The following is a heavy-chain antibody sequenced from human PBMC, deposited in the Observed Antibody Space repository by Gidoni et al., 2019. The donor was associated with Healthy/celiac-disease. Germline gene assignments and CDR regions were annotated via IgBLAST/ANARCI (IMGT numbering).Heavy chain of an antibody. D-gene: IGHD4-17*01. CDR3: AKDLVPVTTFWYFDL. V-gene: IGHV3-23*01. J-gene: IGHJ2*01. CDR1: GFPFSSYA. CDR2: SSGSGGST. Sequence: EVQLFESGGGLVHPGGSLRLSCSSSGFPFSSYAMSWVRQAPGKGLEWVSASSGSGGSTYYADSVKGRFTISRDNSKNTLYRQMNSLRAEDTAVYYCAKDLVPVTTFWYFDLWGRDTLVTVSS.